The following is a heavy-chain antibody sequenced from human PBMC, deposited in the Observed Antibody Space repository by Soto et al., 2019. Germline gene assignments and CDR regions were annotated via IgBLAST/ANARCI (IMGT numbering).Heavy chain of an antibody. V-gene: IGHV3-48*03. CDR1: GFTFSNYD. D-gene: IGHD4-17*01. Sequence: EVQLVESGGGLVQPGGSLRLSCAASGFTFSNYDMNWVRQAPGKGLEWVSYISSGGTSIYYADSVKGRFTISRDNAWSPLYLQMNSRTDEDTAVYYCARANYGYAFDFWGQGTLVTVSS. J-gene: IGHJ4*01. CDR3: ARANYGYAFDF. CDR2: ISSGGTSI.